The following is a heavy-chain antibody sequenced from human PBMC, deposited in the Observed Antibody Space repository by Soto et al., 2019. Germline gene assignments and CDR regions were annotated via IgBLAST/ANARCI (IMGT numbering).Heavy chain of an antibody. CDR1: GYTFSGFY. D-gene: IGHD2-15*01. Sequence: QVQLVQSGPEVKKPGASVMVSCKASGYTFSGFYIHWVRQAPGQGLQWVGWINPNRGDTKYAQRFHGSVTMTSDTSVNTAYMEVTSLISDDTAVYYGARGDQWWFSINDYSYGLALWGQGTTVTVS. V-gene: IGHV1-2*02. CDR3: ARGDQWWFSINDYSYGLAL. CDR2: INPNRGDT. J-gene: IGHJ6*02.